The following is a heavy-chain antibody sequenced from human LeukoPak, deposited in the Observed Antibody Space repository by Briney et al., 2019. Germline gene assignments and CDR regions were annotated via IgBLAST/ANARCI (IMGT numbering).Heavy chain of an antibody. CDR1: GGSISSYY. CDR3: ARDRGSGSYFVRENAFDI. V-gene: IGHV4-4*07. Sequence: SETLSLTCTVSGGSISSYYWSWIRQPAGKGLEWIGRIYTSGSTNYNPSLKSRVTMSVDTSKKQFSLKLSSVTAADTAVYYCARDRGSGSYFVRENAFDIWGQGTMVTVSS. J-gene: IGHJ3*02. CDR2: IYTSGST. D-gene: IGHD3-10*01.